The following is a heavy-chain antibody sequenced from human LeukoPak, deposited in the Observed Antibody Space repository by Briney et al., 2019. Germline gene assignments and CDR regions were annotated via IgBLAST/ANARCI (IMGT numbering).Heavy chain of an antibody. J-gene: IGHJ4*02. D-gene: IGHD1-26*01. CDR1: GFISSSYW. V-gene: IGHV3-7*03. Sequence: GGSLRLSCAASGFISSSYWMSWVRQAPGKGLEWVANIKQDESEIYYVDSVKGRFTISRDNAKNSLYLQMNNLRAEDTAVYYCARDKVVGATIFDYWGQGTLVTVSS. CDR2: IKQDESEI. CDR3: ARDKVVGATIFDY.